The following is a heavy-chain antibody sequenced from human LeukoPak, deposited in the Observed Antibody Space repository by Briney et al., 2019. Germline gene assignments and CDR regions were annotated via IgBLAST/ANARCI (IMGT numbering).Heavy chain of an antibody. CDR1: GYTLTELS. Sequence: ASVKVSCKVSGYTLTELSMHWVRQAPGKGLEWMGGFDPEDGETIYAQKFQGRVTMTEDTSTNTAYMELSSLRAEDTAVYYCARDPGGVVPAAMDYWGQGTLVTVSS. CDR3: ARDPGGVVPAAMDY. V-gene: IGHV1-24*01. D-gene: IGHD2-2*01. J-gene: IGHJ4*02. CDR2: FDPEDGET.